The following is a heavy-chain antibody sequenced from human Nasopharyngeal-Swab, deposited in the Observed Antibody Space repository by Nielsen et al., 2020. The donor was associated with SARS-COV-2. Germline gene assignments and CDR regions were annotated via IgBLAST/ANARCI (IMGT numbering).Heavy chain of an antibody. V-gene: IGHV4-39*01. CDR2: IYYSGRT. J-gene: IGHJ6*02. Sequence: SETLSLTCTVSGGSISSSSYYWGWIRQPPGKGLEWIGSIYYSGRTYYNPSLKSRVTISVDTSKNQFSLKLSSVTAADTAVYYCARHPFYYGMDVWGQGTTVTVSS. CDR1: GGSISSSSYY. CDR3: ARHPFYYGMDV.